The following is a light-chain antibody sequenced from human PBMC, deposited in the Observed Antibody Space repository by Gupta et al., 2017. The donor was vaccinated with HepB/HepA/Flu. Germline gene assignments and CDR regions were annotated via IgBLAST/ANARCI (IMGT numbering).Light chain of an antibody. V-gene: IGKV2-28*01. Sequence: DIVMTQSPIYLPVTHGEPASIYCRSSQSLLHSNGYNYLDWYLQKPGQSPQLLIYLGSNRASGVPDRFSGSGSGTDFTLKISRVEAEDVGFYYCMQARQTPPTFGQGTRLEIK. CDR3: MQARQTPPT. CDR1: QSLLHSNGYNY. CDR2: LGS. J-gene: IGKJ5*01.